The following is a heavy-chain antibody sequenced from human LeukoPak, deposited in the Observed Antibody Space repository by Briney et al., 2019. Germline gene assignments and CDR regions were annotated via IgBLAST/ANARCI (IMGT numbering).Heavy chain of an antibody. CDR2: IYHSGST. CDR1: GGSISSYY. Sequence: PSETLSLTCTVSGGSISSYYWGWIRQPPGKGLEWIGSIYHSGSTYYNPSLKSRVTISVDTSKNQFSLKLSSVTAADTAVYYCARYCSGGSCYRSFSTFDYWGQGTLVTVSS. CDR3: ARYCSGGSCYRSFSTFDY. V-gene: IGHV4-38-2*02. J-gene: IGHJ4*02. D-gene: IGHD2-15*01.